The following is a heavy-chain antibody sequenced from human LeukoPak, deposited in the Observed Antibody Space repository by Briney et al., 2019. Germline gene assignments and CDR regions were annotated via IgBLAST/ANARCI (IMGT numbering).Heavy chain of an antibody. CDR1: GGSISSYY. CDR3: ARGAGGGAVAME. CDR2: IDAGGST. V-gene: IGHV4-4*07. D-gene: IGHD6-19*01. J-gene: IGHJ4*01. Sequence: NPSETLSLTCTVSGGSISSYYWSWIPQPAGKGLEWIGRIDAGGSTNYTPSLKSRVTMSVDTSKNQFSLKLGSVTAAGTDVYDCARGAGGGAVAMEWGQGSLVTASS.